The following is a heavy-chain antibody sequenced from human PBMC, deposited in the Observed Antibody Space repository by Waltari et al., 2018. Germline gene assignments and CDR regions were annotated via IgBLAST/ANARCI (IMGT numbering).Heavy chain of an antibody. CDR3: ARDPGPIVGAPDL. CDR1: GYTFTDYH. CDR2: FNPKNGDS. V-gene: IGHV1-2*02. J-gene: IGHJ5*02. D-gene: IGHD1-26*01. Sequence: QEQLMQSGSEVKKPGASVRVSCQASGYTFTDYHLHWFRQTPGHGFEGIGWFNPKNGDSNSAEKFLGMVTMTRDTSSNTVYLDLSGLRSDDTAVFFCARDPGPIVGAPDLWGQGTLVTVSS.